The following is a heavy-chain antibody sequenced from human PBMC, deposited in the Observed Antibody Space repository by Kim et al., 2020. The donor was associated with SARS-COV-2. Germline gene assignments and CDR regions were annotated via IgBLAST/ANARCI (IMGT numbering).Heavy chain of an antibody. CDR3: ARVGGSSCYVDYYYGMDV. Sequence: ASVKVSCKASGYTFTSYAMNWVRQAPGQGLEWMGWINTNTGNTTYAQGFTGRVVLTLDTSVSTAYLQMSSLKAEDTAVYYCARVGGSSCYVDYYYGMDVWGQGATFTVSS. D-gene: IGHD6-13*01. V-gene: IGHV7-4-1*02. CDR1: GYTFTSYA. J-gene: IGHJ6*02. CDR2: INTNTGNT.